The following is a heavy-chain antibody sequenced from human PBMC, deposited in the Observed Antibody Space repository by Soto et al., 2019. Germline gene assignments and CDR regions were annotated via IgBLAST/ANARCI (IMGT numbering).Heavy chain of an antibody. V-gene: IGHV1-69*13. CDR3: ARGGYSGYDNTFDY. CDR2: IIPIFGTA. CDR1: GGTFSSYA. D-gene: IGHD5-12*01. J-gene: IGHJ4*02. Sequence: SVKVSCKASGGTFSSYAISWARQAPGQGLEWMGGIIPIFGTANYAQKFQGRVTITADESTSTAYMELSSLRSEDTAVYYCARGGYSGYDNTFDYWGQGTLVTVSS.